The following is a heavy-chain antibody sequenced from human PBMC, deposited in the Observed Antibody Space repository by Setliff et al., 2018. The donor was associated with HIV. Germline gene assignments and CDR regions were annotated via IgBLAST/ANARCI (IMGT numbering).Heavy chain of an antibody. Sequence: GSLRLSCTVSGFTYSDYSMNWVRQTPGKGLEWVSYIRSGGGAIYYGDSVRGRFSISRVDAANSLYLQMSSLRVEDTAVYYCTKNLYSSRWSPLDYWGQGTLVTVSS. CDR2: IRSGGGAI. CDR3: TKNLYSSRWSPLDY. J-gene: IGHJ4*02. CDR1: GFTYSDYS. D-gene: IGHD6-13*01. V-gene: IGHV3-48*04.